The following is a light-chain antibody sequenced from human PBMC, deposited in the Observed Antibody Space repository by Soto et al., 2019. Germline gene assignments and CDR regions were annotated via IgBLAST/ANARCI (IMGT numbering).Light chain of an antibody. CDR2: DVS. J-gene: IGLJ2*01. CDR3: SSYTASSTLVV. CDR1: SNDVGGYNY. V-gene: IGLV2-14*03. Sequence: QSVLTQPASVSGSPGQSITISCTGTSNDVGGYNYVSWYQQHPGKAPKLMIYDVSNRPSGVSNRFSGSKSGNTAFLTISGLQAEDEADYYCSSYTASSTLVVFGGGTKLTVL.